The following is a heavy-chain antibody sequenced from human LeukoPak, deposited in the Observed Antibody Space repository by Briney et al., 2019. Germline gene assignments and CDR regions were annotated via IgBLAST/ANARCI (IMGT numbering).Heavy chain of an antibody. D-gene: IGHD3-10*01. J-gene: IGHJ4*02. CDR3: ARDWFIDY. CDR2: INQDGSEK. V-gene: IGHV3-7*01. CDR1: GFTFSSYW. Sequence: GGFLRLSCAASGFTFSSYWMNWVRQAPGKGLEWVANINQDGSEKYYVDSVKGRFTISRDNAKNSLYLQINSLRAEDTAVYYCARDWFIDYWGQGTLVTVSS.